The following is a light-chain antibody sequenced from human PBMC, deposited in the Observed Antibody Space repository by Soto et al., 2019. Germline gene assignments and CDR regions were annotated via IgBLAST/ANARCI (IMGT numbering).Light chain of an antibody. V-gene: IGLV2-11*01. J-gene: IGLJ1*01. Sequence: ALTQPRSVSGSPGQSVTISCTGTSSDVGGYNYVSWYQQHLGKAPKLMIYGVNKRPSGVPDRFSGSKSGNTASLTISGLQAEDEADYYCCSYAGNYVYVFGGGTKVTVL. CDR2: GVN. CDR1: SSDVGGYNY. CDR3: CSYAGNYVYV.